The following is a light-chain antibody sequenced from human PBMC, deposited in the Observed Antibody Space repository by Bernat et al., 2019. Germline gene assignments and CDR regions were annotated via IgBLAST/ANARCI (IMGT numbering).Light chain of an antibody. CDR2: DVN. CDR3: CSSTGNPNWV. V-gene: IGLV2-11*01. J-gene: IGLJ3*02. CDR1: SSDVGCYNH. Sequence: QSALTQPRSVSGSPGQSVTISCTGTSSDVGCYNHVSWYQQHPGKAPKLMLYDVNKRPSGVPDRFSGSKSGNTASLAISGLQAEDEADYYCCSSTGNPNWVFGGGTKVTVL.